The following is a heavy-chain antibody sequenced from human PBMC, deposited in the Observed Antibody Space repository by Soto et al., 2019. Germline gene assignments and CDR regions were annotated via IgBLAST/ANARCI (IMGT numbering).Heavy chain of an antibody. CDR1: GFTFSSYA. CDR3: AKDRDGDYYRYYYYYMDV. D-gene: IGHD4-17*01. V-gene: IGHV3-23*01. CDR2: ISGSGGST. Sequence: GGSLRLSCAASGFTFSSYAMSWVRQAPGKGLEWVSAISGSGGSTYYADSVKGRFTISRDNSKNTLYLQMNSLRAEDTAVYYCAKDRDGDYYRYYYYYMDVWGKGTTVTVSS. J-gene: IGHJ6*03.